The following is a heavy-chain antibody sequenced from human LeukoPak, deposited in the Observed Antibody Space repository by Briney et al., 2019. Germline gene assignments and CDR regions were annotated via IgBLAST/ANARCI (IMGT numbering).Heavy chain of an antibody. CDR3: ARLSDPD. CDR1: GFTFSNYA. V-gene: IGHV3-23*01. Sequence: GGSLRLSCAASGFTFSNYAMSWVRQAPGRGLEWVSSISGGDGSTHYADSVKGRFTISRDNSKNTLYLQMNSLRAEDTAVYYCARLSDPDWGQGTLVTVSS. CDR2: ISGGDGST. J-gene: IGHJ4*02. D-gene: IGHD4/OR15-4a*01.